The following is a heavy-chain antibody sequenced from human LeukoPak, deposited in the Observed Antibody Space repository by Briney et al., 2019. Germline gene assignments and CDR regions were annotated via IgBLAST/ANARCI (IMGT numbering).Heavy chain of an antibody. D-gene: IGHD2-2*01. V-gene: IGHV3-74*01. CDR2: INSDGSST. CDR3: ARDYFNCSSTSCQSYYYYYYMDV. CDR1: GFTFSSYW. Sequence: GGSLRLSCAASGFTFSSYWMHWVRQAPGKGLVWVSRINSDGSSTSYADSVKGRFTISRDNAKNTLYLQMNSLRAEDTAVYYCARDYFNCSSTSCQSYYYYYYMDVWGKGTTVTVPS. J-gene: IGHJ6*03.